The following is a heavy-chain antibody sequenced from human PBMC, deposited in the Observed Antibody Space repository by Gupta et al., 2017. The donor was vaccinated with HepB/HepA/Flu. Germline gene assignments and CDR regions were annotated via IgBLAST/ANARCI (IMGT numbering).Heavy chain of an antibody. Sequence: QVQLVQSGGKVTPPGASVTVACKASGCTFTTYGISWMRQAPGQGPEWMTGVNGTSGTTRHAQRVQGRVTLTTDTSTNTAYMELNSLRSDDTAVDYCARGIAVEPSANWFDSWGQGTLVIVST. D-gene: IGHD6-19*01. CDR1: GCTFTTYG. V-gene: IGHV1-18*01. CDR3: ARGIAVEPSANWFDS. J-gene: IGHJ5*01. CDR2: VNGTSGTT.